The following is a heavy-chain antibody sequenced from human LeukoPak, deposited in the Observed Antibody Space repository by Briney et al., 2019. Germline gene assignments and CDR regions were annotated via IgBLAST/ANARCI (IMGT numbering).Heavy chain of an antibody. CDR2: ITFSGDTA. J-gene: IGHJ3*02. V-gene: IGHV3-23*01. D-gene: IGHD3-10*01. Sequence: GGSLRLSCAASGFNFNNYHMTWVRQAPGEGLEWVSIITFSGDTAYYADSVKGRFTISRDNSKDTLYLQMNSLRAEDAAIYYCAKKSQSRGRGAFDIWGQGTMVTVSS. CDR1: GFNFNNYH. CDR3: AKKSQSRGRGAFDI.